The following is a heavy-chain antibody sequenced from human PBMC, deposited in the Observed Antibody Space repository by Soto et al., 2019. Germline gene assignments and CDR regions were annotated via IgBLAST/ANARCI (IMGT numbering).Heavy chain of an antibody. CDR3: ARLHCNSPNCVPLDP. V-gene: IGHV4-59*08. Sequence: SETLSLTCTVSGGSMNTYYWGWFRQPPGKGLEWVGYIYYSGSTTYSPSLKSRVTISVDTSKNQLSLKLSSVTAADTAVYYCARLHCNSPNCVPLDPWGQGTLVIGSS. J-gene: IGHJ5*02. CDR2: IYYSGST. D-gene: IGHD2-2*01. CDR1: GGSMNTYY.